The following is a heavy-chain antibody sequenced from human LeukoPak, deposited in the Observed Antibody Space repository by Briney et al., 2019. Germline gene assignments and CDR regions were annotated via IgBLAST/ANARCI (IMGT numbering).Heavy chain of an antibody. CDR1: GGSISSGGYS. J-gene: IGHJ4*02. V-gene: IGHV4-30-2*01. CDR3: ARDPGDSSGYYFDY. Sequence: SSQTLSLTCAVSGGSISSGGYSWSWIRQPPGKGLEWIGNIYHSGSTYYNPSLKSRVTISVGRSKNQFSLKLSSVTAADTAVYYCARDPGDSSGYYFDYWGQGTLVTVSS. D-gene: IGHD3-22*01. CDR2: IYHSGST.